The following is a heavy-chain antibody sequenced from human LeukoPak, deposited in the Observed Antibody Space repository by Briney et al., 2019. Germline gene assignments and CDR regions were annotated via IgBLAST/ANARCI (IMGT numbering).Heavy chain of an antibody. CDR1: GFTFSSYG. Sequence: GRSLRLSCAASGFTFSSYGMSWVRQAPGKGLEWVSAISGSGGSTYYADSVKGRFTISRDNSKNTLYLQMNSLRAEDTAVYYCAKDFWYSSGWFDYWGQGTLVTVSS. D-gene: IGHD6-19*01. CDR2: ISGSGGST. CDR3: AKDFWYSSGWFDY. V-gene: IGHV3-23*01. J-gene: IGHJ4*02.